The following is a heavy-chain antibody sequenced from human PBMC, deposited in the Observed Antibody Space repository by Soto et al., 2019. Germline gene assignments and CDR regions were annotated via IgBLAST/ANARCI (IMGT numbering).Heavy chain of an antibody. CDR3: AKSYYGDYRMYYFDY. V-gene: IGHV3-23*01. CDR1: GFTFSSFA. Sequence: PGGSLRLSCVASGFTFSSFAMSWVRQAPGKGLEWVSAISGSGGSTYYADSVKGRFTISRDNSKNTLYLQMNSLRAEDTAVYYCAKSYYGDYRMYYFDYWGQGTLVTVSS. CDR2: ISGSGGST. D-gene: IGHD4-17*01. J-gene: IGHJ4*02.